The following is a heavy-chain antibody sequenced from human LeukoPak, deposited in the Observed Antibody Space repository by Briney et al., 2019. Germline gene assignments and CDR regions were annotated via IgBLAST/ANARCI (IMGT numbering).Heavy chain of an antibody. J-gene: IGHJ4*02. V-gene: IGHV3-64*01. CDR2: ISSNGGST. D-gene: IGHD1-26*01. CDR1: GFTFSSYA. Sequence: PGGSLRLSCAASGFTFSSYAMHWVRQAPGKGLEHVSAISSNGGSTYYANSMKGRFTISRDNSKNTLYLHMGSLRVEDMAVYYCARRGSYYGDSMDYWGQGTLVTVSS. CDR3: ARRGSYYGDSMDY.